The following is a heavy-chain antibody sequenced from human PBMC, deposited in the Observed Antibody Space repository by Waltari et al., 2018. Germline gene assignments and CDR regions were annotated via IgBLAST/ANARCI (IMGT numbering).Heavy chain of an antibody. Sequence: QVQLQESGPGLVQPSATLSLTCPVPGGSISSYYWSWIRQPPGKGLEWIGYIYYSGSTNYNPSLKSRVTISVDTSKNQFSLKLSSVTAADTAVYYCARTYCSGGSCYLDYWGQGTLVTVSS. D-gene: IGHD2-15*01. CDR1: GGSISSYY. CDR3: ARTYCSGGSCYLDY. CDR2: IYYSGST. V-gene: IGHV4-59*01. J-gene: IGHJ4*02.